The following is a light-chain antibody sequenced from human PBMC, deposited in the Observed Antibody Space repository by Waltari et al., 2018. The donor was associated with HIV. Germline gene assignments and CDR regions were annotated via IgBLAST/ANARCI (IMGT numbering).Light chain of an antibody. CDR2: DNT. CDR1: SSNIGNSF. CDR3: GTWDSSLRAVV. Sequence: QSVLTQPPSVSAAPGQKVTISCSGTSSNIGNSFVSWYQQLPPTAPKVLIYDNTNRPCGSPDRYSDSKSGTSATLGITGLQTGDEADYYCGTWDSSLRAVVFGGGTRLTVL. J-gene: IGLJ2*01. V-gene: IGLV1-51*01.